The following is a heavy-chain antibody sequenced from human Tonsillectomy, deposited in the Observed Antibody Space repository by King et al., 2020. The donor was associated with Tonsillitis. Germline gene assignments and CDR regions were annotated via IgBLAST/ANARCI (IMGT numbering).Heavy chain of an antibody. CDR3: TTDGSNTWSSFDY. J-gene: IGHJ4*02. V-gene: IGHV3-15*07. Sequence: VQLVESGGGLVKPGGSLRLSCAASGFTFSNAWMNWVRQAPGKGLEWGGRIKSKTDGGTTDCAAPVKGRFTISRDDSKNTLYLQMNSLKTEDTAVYYCTTDGSNTWSSFDYWGQGTLVTVSS. D-gene: IGHD2-2*01. CDR1: GFTFSNAW. CDR2: IKSKTDGGTT.